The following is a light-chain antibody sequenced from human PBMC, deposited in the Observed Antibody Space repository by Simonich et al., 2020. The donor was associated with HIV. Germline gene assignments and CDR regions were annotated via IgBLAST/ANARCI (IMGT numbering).Light chain of an antibody. Sequence: EIVRTQSPATLSVSPGERVTLSCRASQSVSSNLAWYQQKPGQAPRLLIYGASSRATGIPDRFSGSGSGTDFTLTISRLEPEDFAVYYCQQYGSSPPMVLFGQGTKVEIK. CDR2: GAS. CDR1: QSVSSN. J-gene: IGKJ1*01. V-gene: IGKV3-20*01. CDR3: QQYGSSPPMVL.